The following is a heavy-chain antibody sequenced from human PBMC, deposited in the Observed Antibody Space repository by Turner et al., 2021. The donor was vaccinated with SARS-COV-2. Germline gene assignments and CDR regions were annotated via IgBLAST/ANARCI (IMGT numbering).Heavy chain of an antibody. D-gene: IGHD1-7*01. CDR3: AKDTGNSWGDYFDY. J-gene: IGHJ4*02. CDR2: ISWNSGSM. V-gene: IGHV3-9*01. Sequence: EVRLVESGGGLVQPGRSLRLSCAASGFTFDDYAMHWVRQAPGKGLEWVSGISWNSGSMGYADSVKGRFTISRDNAKNSLYLQMNSLRAEDTAFYYCAKDTGNSWGDYFDYWGQGTLVTVSS. CDR1: GFTFDDYA.